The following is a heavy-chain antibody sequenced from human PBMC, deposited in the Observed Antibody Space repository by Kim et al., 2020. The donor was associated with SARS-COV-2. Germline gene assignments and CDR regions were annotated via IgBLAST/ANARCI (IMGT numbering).Heavy chain of an antibody. CDR3: ARGARGSTMIVVFPLYYYYMDV. CDR2: MNPNSGNT. D-gene: IGHD3-22*01. CDR1: GYTFTSYD. J-gene: IGHJ6*03. V-gene: IGHV1-8*01. Sequence: ASVKVSCKASGYTFTSYDINWVRQATGQGLEWMGWMNPNSGNTGYAQKFQGRVTMTRNTSISTAYMELRSLRSEDTAVYYCARGARGSTMIVVFPLYYYYMDVWGKGTTVPVSS.